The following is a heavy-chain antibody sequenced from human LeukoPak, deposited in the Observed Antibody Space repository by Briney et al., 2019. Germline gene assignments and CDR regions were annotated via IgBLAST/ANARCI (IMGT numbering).Heavy chain of an antibody. CDR2: IIPIFGTA. Sequence: GASVKVSCKASGGTFSSYAISWVRQAPGQGLEWMGGIIPIFGTANYAQKFQGRVTITTDESTSTAYMELSSPRSEDTAVYYCARDGYWDRRSMDVWGKGTTVTVSS. CDR3: ARDGYWDRRSMDV. V-gene: IGHV1-69*05. J-gene: IGHJ6*03. CDR1: GGTFSSYA. D-gene: IGHD6-25*01.